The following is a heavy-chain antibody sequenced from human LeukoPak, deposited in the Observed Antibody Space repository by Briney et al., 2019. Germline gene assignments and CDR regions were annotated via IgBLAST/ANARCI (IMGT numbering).Heavy chain of an antibody. V-gene: IGHV3-20*04. Sequence: PGGSLRPSCAASGFSFDDYGMSWVRQVPGKGLEWVSDINWNGGSTGYADSVKGRFIISRDNAKNSLHLQMNTLRAEDTAVYYCARERDGRFFDYWGQGTLVTVSS. J-gene: IGHJ4*02. CDR3: ARERDGRFFDY. CDR1: GFSFDDYG. D-gene: IGHD5-24*01. CDR2: INWNGGST.